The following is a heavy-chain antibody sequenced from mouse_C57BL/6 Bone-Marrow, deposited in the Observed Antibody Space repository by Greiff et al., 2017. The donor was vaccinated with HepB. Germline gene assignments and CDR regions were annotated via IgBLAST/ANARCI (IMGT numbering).Heavy chain of an antibody. V-gene: IGHV1-80*01. J-gene: IGHJ1*03. CDR2: IYPGDGDT. D-gene: IGHD1-1*01. CDR3: ARSGTVVATQGWYWYFDV. CDR1: GYAFSSYW. Sequence: VQLQQSGAELVKPGASVKISCKASGYAFSSYWMNWVKQRPGKGLEWIGQIYPGDGDTNYNGKFKGKATLTADKSSSTAYMQLSSLTSEDSAVYFCARSGTVVATQGWYWYFDVWGTGTTVTVSS.